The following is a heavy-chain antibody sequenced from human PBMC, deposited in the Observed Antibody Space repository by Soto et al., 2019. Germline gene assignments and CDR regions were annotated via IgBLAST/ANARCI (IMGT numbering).Heavy chain of an antibody. Sequence: LILSWPASGLPIRGYPMNLVSQAPGKGLEWVEVISYDGSNKYYADSVKGRFTISRDNSKNTLYLQMNSLRAEDTAVYYCARIAVAGSNGYWGQGNLVTVSS. J-gene: IGHJ4*02. D-gene: IGHD2-8*01. CDR3: ARIAVAGSNGY. CDR1: GLPIRGYP. V-gene: IGHV3-30-3*01. CDR2: ISYDGSNK.